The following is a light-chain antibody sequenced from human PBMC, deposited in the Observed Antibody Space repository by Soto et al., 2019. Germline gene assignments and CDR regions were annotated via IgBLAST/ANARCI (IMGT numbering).Light chain of an antibody. CDR2: KAS. Sequence: DIEMTQSPSSLSASVGDRVTITCRASQTISSWLAWYQQKQGKAPKLLIYKASTLKSGVPSRFSGSGSGTEFTLPISRLQPDDFETYYCQHYNSYSEAFGQGTKVDIK. CDR1: QTISSW. J-gene: IGKJ1*01. CDR3: QHYNSYSEA. V-gene: IGKV1-5*03.